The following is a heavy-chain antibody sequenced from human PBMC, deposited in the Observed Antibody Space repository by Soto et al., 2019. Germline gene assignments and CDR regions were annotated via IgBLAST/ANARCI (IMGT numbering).Heavy chain of an antibody. CDR3: ARVGAQTDAFDI. Sequence: GASVKVSCKVSGHTFTAYYIHWVRQAPGQGLEWMGWMNPNSGNTGYAQKFQGRVTMTRNTSISTAYMELSSLRSEDTAVYYCARVGAQTDAFDIWGQGTMVTVSS. V-gene: IGHV1-8*02. J-gene: IGHJ3*02. CDR2: MNPNSGNT. D-gene: IGHD1-26*01. CDR1: GHTFTAYY.